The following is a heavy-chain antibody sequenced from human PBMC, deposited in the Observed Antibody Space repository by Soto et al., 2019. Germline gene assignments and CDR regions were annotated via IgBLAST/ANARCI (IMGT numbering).Heavy chain of an antibody. Sequence: ASVKVACKASGYTFTTYDVSWVRQAPGQGLEWMGRISTYNGNTNYPQSLQGRLTMTTDTSASTAYMELTSLRSEDTAVYYCARGGSLYWYFDLWGRGTLVTVSS. V-gene: IGHV1-18*01. CDR1: GYTFTTYD. CDR2: ISTYNGNT. D-gene: IGHD1-26*01. J-gene: IGHJ2*01. CDR3: ARGGSLYWYFDL.